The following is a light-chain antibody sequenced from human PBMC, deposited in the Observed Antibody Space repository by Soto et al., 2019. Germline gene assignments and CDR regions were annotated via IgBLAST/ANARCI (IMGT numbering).Light chain of an antibody. J-gene: IGKJ1*01. CDR1: QIFDNY. V-gene: IGKV1-39*01. CDR2: TAS. CDR3: HQTYRTPT. Sequence: IQMTQSPSSLSASVGDRVTITCRASQIFDNYLNWYQQKPGKAPKLLIYTASTLQSGVPSRFSGSGSGTDFTLTISSLQPEDFATYYCHQTYRTPTFGQGTKVEIK.